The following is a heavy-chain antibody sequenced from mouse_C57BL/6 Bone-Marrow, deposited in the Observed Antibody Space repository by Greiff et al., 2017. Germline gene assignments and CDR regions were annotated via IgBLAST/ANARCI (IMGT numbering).Heavy chain of an antibody. CDR1: GYTFTDYY. D-gene: IGHD2-5*01. J-gene: IGHJ1*03. Sequence: QVQLKQSGAELVRPGASVKLSCKASGYTFTDYYINWVKQRPGQGLEWIARIYPGSGNTYYNEKFKGKATLTAEKSSSTAYMQLSSLTSEDSAVYFCARGGYSNHVWYFDVWGTGTTVTVSS. CDR3: ARGGYSNHVWYFDV. CDR2: IYPGSGNT. V-gene: IGHV1-76*01.